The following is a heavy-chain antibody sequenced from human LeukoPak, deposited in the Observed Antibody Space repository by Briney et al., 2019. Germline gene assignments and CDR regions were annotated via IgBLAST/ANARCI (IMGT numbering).Heavy chain of an antibody. CDR2: ISYDGSNK. V-gene: IGHV3-30*04. CDR3: ARDGRPSGSYSNWFDP. Sequence: GGSLRLSCAASGFTFSSYAMHWVRQAPGKGLEWVAVISYDGSNKYYADSVKGRFTISRDNSKNTLYMQMNSLRAEDTAVYYCARDGRPSGSYSNWFDPRGQGTLVTVSS. CDR1: GFTFSSYA. J-gene: IGHJ5*02. D-gene: IGHD1-26*01.